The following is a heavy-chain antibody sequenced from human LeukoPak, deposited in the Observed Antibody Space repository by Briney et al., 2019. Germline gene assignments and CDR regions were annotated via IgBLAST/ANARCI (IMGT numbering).Heavy chain of an antibody. CDR3: ASYFWSGYYSYYYYYGMDV. V-gene: IGHV1-69*13. CDR1: GGTFSSYA. D-gene: IGHD3-3*01. Sequence: GASVKVSCKASGGTFSSYAISWVRQAPGQGLEWMGGIIPIFGTANYAQKFQGRVTITADESTSTAYMELSSLRSEDTAVYYCASYFWSGYYSYYYYYGMDVWGQGTTVTVSS. CDR2: IIPIFGTA. J-gene: IGHJ6*02.